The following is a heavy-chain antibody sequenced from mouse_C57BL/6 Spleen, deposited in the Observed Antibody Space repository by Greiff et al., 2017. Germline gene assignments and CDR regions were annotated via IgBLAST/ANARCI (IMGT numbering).Heavy chain of an antibody. CDR1: GYTFTDYY. CDR3: ARNWDYYAMDY. CDR2: IYPGSGNT. Sequence: QVQLQQSGAELVRPGASVKLSCKASGYTFTDYYINWVKQRPGQGLEWIARIYPGSGNTYYNEKFKGKATLTAEKSSSTAYMQLSSLTSEDSAVYFCARNWDYYAMDYWGQGTSVTVAS. V-gene: IGHV1-76*01. J-gene: IGHJ4*01. D-gene: IGHD4-1*01.